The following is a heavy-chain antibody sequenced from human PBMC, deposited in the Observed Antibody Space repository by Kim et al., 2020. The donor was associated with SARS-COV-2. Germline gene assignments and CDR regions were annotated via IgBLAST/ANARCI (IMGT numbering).Heavy chain of an antibody. D-gene: IGHD3-22*01. CDR1: GGTFSSYA. J-gene: IGHJ4*02. CDR3: VRESGSPTYYYDSSGPTTPFDY. CDR2: IIPIFGTA. Sequence: SVKVSCKASGGTFSSYAISWVRQAPGQGLEWMGGIIPIFGTANYAQKFQGRVTITADESTSTAYMELSSLRSEDTAVYYCVRESGSPTYYYDSSGPTTPFDYWGQGTLVTVSS. V-gene: IGHV1-69*13.